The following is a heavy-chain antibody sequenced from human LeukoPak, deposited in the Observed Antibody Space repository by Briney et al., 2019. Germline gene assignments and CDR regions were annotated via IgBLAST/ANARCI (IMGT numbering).Heavy chain of an antibody. Sequence: GGSLRLSCAASGLTFSSYAMHWVRQAPGKGLEWVAVISYDGSNKYYADSVKGRFTISRDNSKNTLYLQMNSLRAEDTAVYCCARVFYLYHPPLGYWGQGTLVTVSS. V-gene: IGHV3-30-3*01. J-gene: IGHJ4*02. D-gene: IGHD2/OR15-2a*01. CDR1: GLTFSSYA. CDR2: ISYDGSNK. CDR3: ARVFYLYHPPLGY.